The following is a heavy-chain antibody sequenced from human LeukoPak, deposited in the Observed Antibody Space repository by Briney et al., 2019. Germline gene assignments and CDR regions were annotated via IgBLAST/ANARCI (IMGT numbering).Heavy chain of an antibody. CDR1: GFTFSNYW. D-gene: IGHD4-17*01. Sequence: GGSLRLSCAASGFTFSNYWMGWVRQAPGKGLEWVAILSRDGSDKYYVDSVKGRFTISRDNAKNSLYLQMNSLRADDTAVYYCATLRRGDPGVYWGQGTLVTVSS. CDR2: LSRDGSDK. J-gene: IGHJ4*02. CDR3: ATLRRGDPGVY. V-gene: IGHV3-7*05.